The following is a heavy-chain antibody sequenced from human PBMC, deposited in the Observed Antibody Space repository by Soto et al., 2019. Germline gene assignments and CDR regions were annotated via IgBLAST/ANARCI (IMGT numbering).Heavy chain of an antibody. D-gene: IGHD6-13*01. J-gene: IGHJ4*02. Sequence: EVQLVESGGDLVQPGGSLRLSCAASGFTLSSYWMNWVRQAPGKGLEWVANIKQDGSEKHYVDSVRGRFTISRDNAKNSLYLHMNSLRAEDTAVYYCATSRTFDYWGQGTVVTVSS. V-gene: IGHV3-7*01. CDR2: IKQDGSEK. CDR1: GFTLSSYW. CDR3: ATSRTFDY.